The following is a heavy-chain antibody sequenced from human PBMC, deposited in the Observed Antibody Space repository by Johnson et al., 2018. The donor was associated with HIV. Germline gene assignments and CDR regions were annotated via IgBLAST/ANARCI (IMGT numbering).Heavy chain of an antibody. D-gene: IGHD2-15*01. CDR1: GFMFGTYW. CDR2: INHDGSEK. Sequence: VQLVESGGGVVQPGGSLRLSCAASGFMFGTYWMSWVRQGPGKGLEWVGNINHDGSEKYYVGSVKGRFTISRDNTKNSLYLQMNSLRVEDTAVYYCVRDLPYCSGGFCQTDGFDIWGQGTMVTASS. V-gene: IGHV3-7*05. CDR3: VRDLPYCSGGFCQTDGFDI. J-gene: IGHJ3*02.